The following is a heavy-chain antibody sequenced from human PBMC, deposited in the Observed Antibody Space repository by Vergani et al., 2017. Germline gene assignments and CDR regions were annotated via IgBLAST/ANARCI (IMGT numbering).Heavy chain of an antibody. CDR1: GFTVSSNY. V-gene: IGHV3-53*02. J-gene: IGHJ4*02. Sequence: EVQLVETGGGLIQPGGSLRLSCAASGFTVSSNYMSWVRQAPGKGLEWVSVIYSGGSTYYADSVKGRFTISRDNSKNTLYLQMNSLRAEDTAVYYCARGASAGTSLVDYWGQGTLVTVSS. D-gene: IGHD1-1*01. CDR3: ARGASAGTSLVDY. CDR2: IYSGGST.